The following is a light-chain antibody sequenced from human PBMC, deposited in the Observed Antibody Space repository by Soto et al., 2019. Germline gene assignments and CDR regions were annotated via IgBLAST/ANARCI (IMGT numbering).Light chain of an antibody. CDR1: QGLSSY. CDR2: AAS. V-gene: IGKV1-9*01. Sequence: IHLTRSPSCLSASVGDRVTITCRASQGLSSYLAWYQQKPGKAPNLLIYAASTLQSGVPSRFSGSGSGTEFTLTISSLQPEDFATYYCQHLNGYPITFGQGTLLEIK. CDR3: QHLNGYPIT. J-gene: IGKJ5*01.